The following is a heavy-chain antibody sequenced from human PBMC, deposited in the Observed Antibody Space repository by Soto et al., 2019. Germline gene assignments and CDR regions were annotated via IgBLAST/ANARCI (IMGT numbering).Heavy chain of an antibody. CDR1: GFTFSSYA. V-gene: IGHV3-23*01. CDR2: MNAGGST. D-gene: IGHD4-17*01. Sequence: EVQLLESGGGLVQPGGSLRLSCAASGFTFSSYAMSWVHQAPGKGLEWVSAMNAGGSTYYTDSVKGRYTISRDISENTLYLQMNSLRAEDTAIYYCAKDLKVTTWGYFDSWGQGTLVSVSS. J-gene: IGHJ4*02. CDR3: AKDLKVTTWGYFDS.